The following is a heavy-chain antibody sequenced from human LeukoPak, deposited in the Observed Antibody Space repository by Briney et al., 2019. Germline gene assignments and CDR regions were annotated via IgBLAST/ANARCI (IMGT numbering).Heavy chain of an antibody. CDR2: INAYNGNT. Sequence: ASVEVSCKASGYIFTSYGISWVRQAPGQGLEWMGRINAYNGNTNYAQKFQGRVTMTTDTSTSTAYMELRSPRSGDTAVYHCARDFGSTWYGLDVWGQGTTVTVSS. CDR3: ARDFGSTWYGLDV. CDR1: GYIFTSYG. D-gene: IGHD6-13*01. V-gene: IGHV1-18*01. J-gene: IGHJ6*02.